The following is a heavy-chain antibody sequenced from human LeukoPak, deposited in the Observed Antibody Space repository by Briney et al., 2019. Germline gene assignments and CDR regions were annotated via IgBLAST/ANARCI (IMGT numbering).Heavy chain of an antibody. D-gene: IGHD3-22*01. CDR3: AKWAETYYYDSSGYTSLGYFDY. V-gene: IGHV3-23*01. CDR2: ISGSGGRT. CDR1: GFNLSDYA. Sequence: GGSLRLSCAASGFNLSDYAMSWGRQAPGEGLEWVLAISGSGGRTYYADSVKGRFTLSRDNSKNTLYLQMNSLRAEDSAVYYCAKWAETYYYDSSGYTSLGYFDYWGQGTLVTVSS. J-gene: IGHJ4*02.